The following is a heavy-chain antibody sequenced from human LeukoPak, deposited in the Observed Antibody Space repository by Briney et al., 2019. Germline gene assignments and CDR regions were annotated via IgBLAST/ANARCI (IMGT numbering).Heavy chain of an antibody. Sequence: SETLSLTCTVSGGSISGYYWSWIRQPPGKALEWIGYIYSGSTDYNPSLKSRVTISMDTSKNQFSLNLSSLTAADTAVYYCARYRAFDIWGQGTFVTGSS. CDR1: GGSISGYY. CDR2: IYSGST. V-gene: IGHV4-59*01. J-gene: IGHJ3*02. CDR3: ARYRAFDI.